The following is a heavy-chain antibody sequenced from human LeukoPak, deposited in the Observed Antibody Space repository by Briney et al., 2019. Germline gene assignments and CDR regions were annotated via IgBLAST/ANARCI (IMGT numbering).Heavy chain of an antibody. CDR3: ARTEGTVAYDS. D-gene: IGHD1-26*01. CDR1: GFTFSSYW. CDR2: INSDGSGT. J-gene: IGHJ5*01. V-gene: IGHV3-74*01. Sequence: GGSLRLSCAASGFTFSSYWMHWVRQAPGKGLVWVSRINSDGSGTIYADAVRGRFTISRDNAKNTLYLQVNSLRAEDTAVYYCARTEGTVAYDSWGQGTLVTVSS.